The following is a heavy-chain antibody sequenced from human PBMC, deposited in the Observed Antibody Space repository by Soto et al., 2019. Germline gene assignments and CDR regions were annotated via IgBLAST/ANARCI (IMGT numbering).Heavy chain of an antibody. V-gene: IGHV4-59*01. CDR1: GGSISSYY. Sequence: SETLSLTCTVSGGSISSYYWSWIRQPPGKGLEWIGYIYYSGSTNYNPSLKSRVTISVDTSKNQFSLKLSSVTAADTAVYYCARAGIAAAVPDYWGQGTLVTVSS. D-gene: IGHD6-13*01. J-gene: IGHJ4*02. CDR2: IYYSGST. CDR3: ARAGIAAAVPDY.